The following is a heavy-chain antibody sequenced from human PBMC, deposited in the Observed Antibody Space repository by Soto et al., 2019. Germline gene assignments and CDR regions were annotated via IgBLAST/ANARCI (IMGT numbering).Heavy chain of an antibody. Sequence: SETLSLTCAVYGGSFSGYYWSWIRQPPGKGLEWIGEINHSGSTNYNPSLKSRVTISVYTSKNRFSLKLSSVTAADTAVYYCARAHTQVVPAANWFDPWGQGTLVTVSS. D-gene: IGHD2-2*01. J-gene: IGHJ5*02. CDR2: INHSGST. CDR3: ARAHTQVVPAANWFDP. V-gene: IGHV4-34*01. CDR1: GGSFSGYY.